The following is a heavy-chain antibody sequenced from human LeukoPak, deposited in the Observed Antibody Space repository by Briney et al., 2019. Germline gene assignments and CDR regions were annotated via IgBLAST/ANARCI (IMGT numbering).Heavy chain of an antibody. CDR3: ARGDKVAAAARGWFDP. D-gene: IGHD6-13*01. Sequence: PSETPSLTCAVYGGSLSVYYWSWIRQPPGKGLGWSGEINHSGSANNNPSLKSRVTISVHTPKNQFSLRLSSVTAAHTAVFYCARGDKVAAAARGWFDPWGQGTLVTVSS. CDR1: GGSLSVYY. CDR2: INHSGSA. V-gene: IGHV4-34*01. J-gene: IGHJ5*02.